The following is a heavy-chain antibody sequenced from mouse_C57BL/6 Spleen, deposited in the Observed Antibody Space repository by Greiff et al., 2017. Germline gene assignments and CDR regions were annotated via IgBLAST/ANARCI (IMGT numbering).Heavy chain of an antibody. J-gene: IGHJ3*01. CDR2: IDPETGGT. V-gene: IGHV1-15*01. CDR1: GYTFTDYE. CDR3: TRDYYGSSSFAY. Sequence: QVQLQQSGAELVRLGASVTLSCKASGYTFTDYEMHWVKQTPVHGLEWIGAIDPETGGTAYNQKFKGKAILTADKSSSTAYMELRSLTSEDSAVYYCTRDYYGSSSFAYWGQGTLVTVSA. D-gene: IGHD1-1*01.